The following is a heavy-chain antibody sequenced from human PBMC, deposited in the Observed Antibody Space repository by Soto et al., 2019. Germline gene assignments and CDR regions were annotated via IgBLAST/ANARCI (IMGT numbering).Heavy chain of an antibody. J-gene: IGHJ6*02. Sequence: ASVKVSCKASGGTFSSYAISWVRQAPGQGLEWMGGIIPIFGTANYAQKFQGRVTITADESTSTAYMELSSLRSEDTAVYYGARVVMTTVPESYYYGMDVWGQGTTVTVSS. CDR3: ARVVMTTVPESYYYGMDV. D-gene: IGHD4-4*01. CDR1: GGTFSSYA. V-gene: IGHV1-69*13. CDR2: IIPIFGTA.